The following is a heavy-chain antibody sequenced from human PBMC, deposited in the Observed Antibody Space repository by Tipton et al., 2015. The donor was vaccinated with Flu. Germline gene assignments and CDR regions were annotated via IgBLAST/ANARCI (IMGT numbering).Heavy chain of an antibody. Sequence: TLSLTCAVYGGSFSGYSWSWIRQPPGKGLEWIGEISDSGSSNYNPSLKSRVTVSGDTSKSQFSLNMRSVTAADMAVYYCARRDYSNYVSDPKSWFDPWGQGTLVAVSS. V-gene: IGHV4-34*01. CDR2: ISDSGSS. J-gene: IGHJ5*02. CDR1: GGSFSGYS. D-gene: IGHD4-11*01. CDR3: ARRDYSNYVSDPKSWFDP.